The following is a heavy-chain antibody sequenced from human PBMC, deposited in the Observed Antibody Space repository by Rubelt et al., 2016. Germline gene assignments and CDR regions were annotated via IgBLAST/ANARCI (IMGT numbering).Heavy chain of an antibody. CDR2: IVPILHVT. V-gene: IGHV1-69*04. CDR1: GGTFSSYV. Sequence: QVQLVQSGAEVRKPGSSVKVSCKASGGTFSSYVINWVRQAPGQGLEWMGRIVPILHVTNYAQKFRGRVTITADKSTSTAYMELTRLRSEDTAVYYCARPPDVYGVDVWGQGTTVTVSS. CDR3: ARPPDVYGVDV. J-gene: IGHJ6*02.